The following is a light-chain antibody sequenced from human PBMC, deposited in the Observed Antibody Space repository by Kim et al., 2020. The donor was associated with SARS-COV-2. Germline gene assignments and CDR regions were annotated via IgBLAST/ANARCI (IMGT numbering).Light chain of an antibody. CDR1: VLAKRY. V-gene: IGLV3-27*01. CDR2: KDS. CDR3: YSAADNNWL. J-gene: IGLJ3*02. Sequence: SYVLTQPSSVSVSPGQTARITCSGDVLAKRYARWFQQKPGQAPLLVIYKDSKRPSGIPERFSGSSSGTTVTLTISGAQVEDEADYYCYSAADNNWLFGGGTQLTVL.